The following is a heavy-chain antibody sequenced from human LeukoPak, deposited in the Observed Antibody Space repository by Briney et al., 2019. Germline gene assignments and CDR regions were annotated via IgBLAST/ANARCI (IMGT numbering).Heavy chain of an antibody. Sequence: PSETLSLTCAVSGGSISSGGYSWSWIRQPPGKDLEWIGYIYHSGSTYYNPSLKSRVTISVDRSKNQFSLKLSSVTAADTAVYYCARGTSYCTNGVCYREGMDVWGQGTTVTVSS. V-gene: IGHV4-30-2*01. CDR3: ARGTSYCTNGVCYREGMDV. CDR1: GGSISSGGYS. D-gene: IGHD2-8*01. CDR2: IYHSGST. J-gene: IGHJ6*02.